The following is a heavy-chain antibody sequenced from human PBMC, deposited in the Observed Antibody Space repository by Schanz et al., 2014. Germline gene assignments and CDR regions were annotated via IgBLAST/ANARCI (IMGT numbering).Heavy chain of an antibody. CDR3: AREDCSATSCYFRY. CDR2: IRYDGRNK. D-gene: IGHD2-21*01. J-gene: IGHJ4*02. CDR1: GFNFSNYD. Sequence: PGGSLRLSCAASGFNFSNYDIHWVRQAPGKGLEWVAVIRYDGRNKNFVESVKGRFTISRDNSNNTVYLQMNTLRAEDTAVYYCAREDCSATSCYFRYWGQGTLVTVSS. V-gene: IGHV3-33*08.